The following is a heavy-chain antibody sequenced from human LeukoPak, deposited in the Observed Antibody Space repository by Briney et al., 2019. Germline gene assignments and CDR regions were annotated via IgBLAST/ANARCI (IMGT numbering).Heavy chain of an antibody. J-gene: IGHJ5*02. V-gene: IGHV4-59*12. Sequence: SETLSLTCTVSGGSISSYYWSWIRQPPGKGLEWIGYIYYSGSTNYNPSLKSRVTISVDTSKNQFSLKLSSVTAADTAVYYCARDGGYYGSGSYTNWFDPWGQGTLVTVSS. CDR1: GGSISSYY. CDR2: IYYSGST. CDR3: ARDGGYYGSGSYTNWFDP. D-gene: IGHD3-10*01.